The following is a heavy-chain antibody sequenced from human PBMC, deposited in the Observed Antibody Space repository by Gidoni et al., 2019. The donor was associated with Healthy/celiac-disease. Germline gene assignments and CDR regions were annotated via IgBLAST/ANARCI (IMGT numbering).Heavy chain of an antibody. V-gene: IGHV1-69*01. D-gene: IGHD2-15*01. J-gene: IGHJ3*02. Sequence: QVQLVQSGAEVKKPGSSVTVSCKASGGTFSSYAISWVRQVPGQGLEWMGGIIPIVGTANYEQKFQGRVTITADESTSTAYMELSSLRAEDTAVYYCARGAGGCSGGSCYSEYDAFDIWGQGTMVTVSS. CDR3: ARGAGGCSGGSCYSEYDAFDI. CDR2: IIPIVGTA. CDR1: GGTFSSYA.